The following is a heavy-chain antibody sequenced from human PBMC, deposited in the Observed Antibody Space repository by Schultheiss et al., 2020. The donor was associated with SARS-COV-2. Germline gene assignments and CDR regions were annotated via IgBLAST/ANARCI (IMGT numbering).Heavy chain of an antibody. Sequence: GGSLRLSCAASGFTFSSYGMHWVRQAPGKGLEWVANIKQDGSEKYYVDSVKGRFTISRDNAKNSLYLQMNSLRAEDTAVYYCAKGKLSYGGLDSWGQGTLVTVSS. CDR1: GFTFSSYG. J-gene: IGHJ4*02. D-gene: IGHD4-23*01. CDR2: IKQDGSEK. V-gene: IGHV3-7*03. CDR3: AKGKLSYGGLDS.